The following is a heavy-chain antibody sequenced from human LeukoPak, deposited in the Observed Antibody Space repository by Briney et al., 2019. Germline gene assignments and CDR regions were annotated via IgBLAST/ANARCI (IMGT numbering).Heavy chain of an antibody. CDR2: IYHSGST. D-gene: IGHD3-3*01. CDR3: ARSNYDFWSGYYFSYFDY. J-gene: IGHJ4*02. Sequence: SETLSLTCTVSGYSISSGYYWGWIRQPPGKGLEWIGSIYHSGSTYYNPSLKSRVTISVDTSKNQFSLKLSSVTAADTAVYYCARSNYDFWSGYYFSYFDYWGQGTLVTVSS. CDR1: GYSISSGYY. V-gene: IGHV4-38-2*02.